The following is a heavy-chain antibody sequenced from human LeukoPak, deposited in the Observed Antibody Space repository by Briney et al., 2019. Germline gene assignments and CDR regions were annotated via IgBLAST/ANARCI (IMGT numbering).Heavy chain of an antibody. CDR3: AKDQGGSYYDSSGYYLAPLDY. J-gene: IGHJ4*02. CDR2: ISGSGGST. D-gene: IGHD3-22*01. V-gene: IGHV3-23*01. CDR1: GFTFSSYA. Sequence: GGSLRLSCAASGFTFSSYAMSWVRQAPGKGLEWVSAISGSGGSTYYADSVKGRFTISRDNSKNTLYLQMNSLRVEDTAVYYCAKDQGGSYYDSSGYYLAPLDYWGQGTLVTVSS.